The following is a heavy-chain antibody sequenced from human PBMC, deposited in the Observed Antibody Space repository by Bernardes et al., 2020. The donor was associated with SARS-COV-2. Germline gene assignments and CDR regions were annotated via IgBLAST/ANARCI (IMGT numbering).Heavy chain of an antibody. V-gene: IGHV3-23*01. CDR1: GFTFSSYG. CDR2: ISGSGGST. D-gene: IGHD2-2*01. Sequence: GGSLRLSCAASGFTFSSYGMSWVRRAPGKGLEWVSVISGSGGSTYYADSVKGRFTISRDNSKNTLFLQMNSLRAEDTAVYYCAKDTSSLYYYYGMDVWGQGTTVTVSS. J-gene: IGHJ6*02. CDR3: AKDTSSLYYYYGMDV.